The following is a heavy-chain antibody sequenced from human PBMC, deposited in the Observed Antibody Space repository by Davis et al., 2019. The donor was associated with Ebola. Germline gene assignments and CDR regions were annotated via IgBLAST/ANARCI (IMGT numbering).Heavy chain of an antibody. J-gene: IGHJ4*02. V-gene: IGHV3-23*01. D-gene: IGHD6-6*01. CDR3: VRDFFEFSSSSFSDS. Sequence: GESLKISCVASGFSFGTYAINWVRQAPGKGLEWISGISGGGETTYYADSVKGRFTISRDNSKNTLYLQMGRLRSDDTAMYYCVRDFFEFSSSSFSDSWGQVTLVTVSS. CDR1: GFSFGTYA. CDR2: ISGGGETT.